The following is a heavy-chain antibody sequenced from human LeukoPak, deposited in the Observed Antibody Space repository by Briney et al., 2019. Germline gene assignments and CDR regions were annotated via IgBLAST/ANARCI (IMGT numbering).Heavy chain of an antibody. J-gene: IGHJ4*02. V-gene: IGHV3-11*01. CDR3: ARASGGSAIGSY. D-gene: IGHD2-2*02. CDR2: ISTSGSNK. CDR1: GFNFCDYY. Sequence: GGSLRLSCAASGFNFCDYYMSWSRRDPGERVEWVSYISTSGSNKYYADSVKRRFTISRDNAKNSLYLHMNSLRAEDTAVYYCARASGGSAIGSYWGQGTLVTVSS.